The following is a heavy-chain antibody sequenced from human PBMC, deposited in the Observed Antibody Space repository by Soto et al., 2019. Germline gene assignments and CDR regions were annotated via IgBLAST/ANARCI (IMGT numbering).Heavy chain of an antibody. J-gene: IGHJ4*02. Sequence: QVQLVESGGGAVQPGRSLRLSCAASGFTFGGYSMHWVRQAPGKGLEWVAVIAYDGSTEHYADAVKGRFSISRDNSKNTLYLEMNSLIAEDGGSYYCVRDGQGGHVEAFDYWGQGTLVTVSS. D-gene: IGHD2-15*01. CDR2: IAYDGSTE. CDR1: GFTFGGYS. V-gene: IGHV3-30-3*01. CDR3: VRDGQGGHVEAFDY.